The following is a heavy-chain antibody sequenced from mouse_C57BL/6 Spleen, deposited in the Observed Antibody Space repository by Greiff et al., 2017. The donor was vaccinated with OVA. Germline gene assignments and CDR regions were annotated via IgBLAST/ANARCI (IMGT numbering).Heavy chain of an antibody. D-gene: IGHD4-1*01. J-gene: IGHJ2*01. V-gene: IGHV1-64*01. CDR1: GYTFTSYW. CDR3: AREVNWDDFDY. CDR2: IHPNSGST. Sequence: VQLQQPGAELVKPGASVKLSCKASGYTFTSYWMHWVKQRPGQGLEWIGMIHPNSGSTNYNEKFKSKATLTVDKSSSTAYMQRSSLTSEDSAVYDCAREVNWDDFDYWGQGTTLTVSS.